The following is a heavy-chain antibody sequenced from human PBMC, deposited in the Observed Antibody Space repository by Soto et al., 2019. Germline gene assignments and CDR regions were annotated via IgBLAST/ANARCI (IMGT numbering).Heavy chain of an antibody. CDR2: INAGRGKT. D-gene: IGHD4-17*01. V-gene: IGHV1-3*01. J-gene: IGHJ4*02. CDR3: VRWIDNGYFDY. Sequence: QGPLVQSGAEVKKPGASVKVSCGTSGFSFTSYSFHWVRQAPAQGLQWMGWINAGRGKTKYSQQFQGRVTFSWDTSANTVYMELSRLTSEDTSVFYCVRWIDNGYFDYWGQGTLVTVSA. CDR1: GFSFTSYS.